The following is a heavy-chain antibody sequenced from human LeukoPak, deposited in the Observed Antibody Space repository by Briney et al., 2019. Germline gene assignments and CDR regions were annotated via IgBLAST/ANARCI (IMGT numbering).Heavy chain of an antibody. V-gene: IGHV1-2*02. J-gene: IGHJ4*02. CDR2: INPNSGGT. D-gene: IGHD6-6*01. Sequence: ASVKVSCKASGYTFTGYYMHWVRQAPGQGLEWMGWINPNSGGTNYAQKFQGRVTMTRDTSISTAYMELSRLISDDTAVYYCARDRLAARGTFDYWGQGTLVTVSS. CDR3: ARDRLAARGTFDY. CDR1: GYTFTGYY.